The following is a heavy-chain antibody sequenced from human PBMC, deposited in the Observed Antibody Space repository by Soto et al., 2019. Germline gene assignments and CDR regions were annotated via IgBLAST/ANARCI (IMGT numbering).Heavy chain of an antibody. V-gene: IGHV3-74*01. CDR2: IKGDESST. J-gene: IGHJ4*02. Sequence: EVQLVESRGDSVQPGGSLRLSCAASGFTFSTYWMHWVRQAPGEGLVWVSRIKGDESSTSSADSVKGRFTISRDNAKNTLYLHMNSLRADETAVYYCARGAFHNYYVDYWGQGTLVTVSS. CDR3: ARGAFHNYYVDY. CDR1: GFTFSTYW. D-gene: IGHD3-3*02.